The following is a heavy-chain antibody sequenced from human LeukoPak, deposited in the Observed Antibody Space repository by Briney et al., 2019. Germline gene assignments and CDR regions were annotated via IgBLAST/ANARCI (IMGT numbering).Heavy chain of an antibody. Sequence: GASVKVSCKASGYTFTSYDINWVRQATGQGLEWMGWMNPNSGNTGYAQKFQGRVTMTRNTSISTAYMELSSLRSEDTAVYHCARGRRSGSYSGYYYYGMDVWGQGTTVTVSS. D-gene: IGHD1-26*01. CDR2: MNPNSGNT. J-gene: IGHJ6*02. CDR1: GYTFTSYD. CDR3: ARGRRSGSYSGYYYYGMDV. V-gene: IGHV1-8*01.